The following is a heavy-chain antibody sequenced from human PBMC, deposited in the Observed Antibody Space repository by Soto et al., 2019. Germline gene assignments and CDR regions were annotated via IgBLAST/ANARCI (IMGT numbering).Heavy chain of an antibody. CDR3: ARQRNWFDP. CDR1: GGSVSGSSSF. Sequence: LPETLSLTCTVSGGSVSGSSSFWGWIRQPPGRGLEWLGAIYYGGSTYDNPSLKSRVTISVDTSRNQFSLKLTSVTAADTAVYYCARQRNWFDPWGQGTLVTVSS. V-gene: IGHV4-39*01. J-gene: IGHJ5*02. CDR2: IYYGGST.